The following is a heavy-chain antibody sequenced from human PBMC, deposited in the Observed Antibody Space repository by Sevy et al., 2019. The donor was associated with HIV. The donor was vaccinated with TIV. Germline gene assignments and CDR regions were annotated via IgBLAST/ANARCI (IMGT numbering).Heavy chain of an antibody. Sequence: GGSLRLSCAASGFTFSSYSMNWVRQAPGKGLEWVSSISSSSSYIYYADSVKGRFTSSRDNAKNSLYLQMNSLRAEDTAVYYCARGLEYYYDSSGYYGDAFDIWGQGTMVTVSS. D-gene: IGHD3-22*01. CDR1: GFTFSSYS. CDR2: ISSSSSYI. J-gene: IGHJ3*02. CDR3: ARGLEYYYDSSGYYGDAFDI. V-gene: IGHV3-21*01.